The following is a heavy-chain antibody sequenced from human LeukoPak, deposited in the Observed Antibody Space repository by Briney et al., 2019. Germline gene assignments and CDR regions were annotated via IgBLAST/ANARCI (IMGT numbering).Heavy chain of an antibody. Sequence: PGGSLRLSCAASRFTFSTYTMNWVRQAPGKGLEWVSSIGSSSTYTYYADSVKGRFTISRDNAKNSLYLQMNSLRAEDTAVYYCASDRTPRGDSGTVDIWGQGTMVTVSS. CDR3: ASDRTPRGDSGTVDI. CDR2: IGSSSTYT. J-gene: IGHJ3*02. CDR1: RFTFSTYT. D-gene: IGHD2-21*02. V-gene: IGHV3-21*01.